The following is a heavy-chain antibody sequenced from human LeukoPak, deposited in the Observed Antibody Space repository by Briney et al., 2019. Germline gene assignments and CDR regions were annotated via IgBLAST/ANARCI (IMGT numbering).Heavy chain of an antibody. D-gene: IGHD6-6*01. CDR1: GGSFSGYY. Sequence: SETLSLTCAVYGGSFSGYYWSWIRQPPGKGLEWIGEINHSGSTNYNPSLKSRVTISVDTSKNQFSLKLSSVTAADTAVYYCARVTSSSVDYWGQRTLVTVSS. J-gene: IGHJ4*02. V-gene: IGHV4-34*01. CDR3: ARVTSSSVDY. CDR2: INHSGST.